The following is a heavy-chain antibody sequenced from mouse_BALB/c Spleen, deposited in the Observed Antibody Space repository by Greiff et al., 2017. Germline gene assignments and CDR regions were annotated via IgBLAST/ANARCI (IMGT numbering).Heavy chain of an antibody. J-gene: IGHJ4*01. CDR2: INPYNDGT. V-gene: IGHV1-14*01. D-gene: IGHD2-1*01. CDR1: GYTFTSYV. CDR3: ASHYYGYAMDY. Sequence: EVKLMESGPELVKPGASVKMSCKASGYTFTSYVMHWVKQKPGQGLEWIGYINPYNDGTKYNEKFKGKATLTSDKSSSTAYMELSSLTSEDSAVYYCASHYYGYAMDYWGQGTSVTVSS.